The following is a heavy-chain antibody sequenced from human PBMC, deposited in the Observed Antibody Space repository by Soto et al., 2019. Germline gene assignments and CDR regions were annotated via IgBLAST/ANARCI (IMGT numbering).Heavy chain of an antibody. CDR3: APSAYCGGDCTGANDY. CDR1: GYTLTGLS. Sequence: ASVKVSCKVSGYTLTGLSRHWVRQAPGKGLEWMGGFDPEDGETIYAQKFQGRVTMTEDTSTDTAYMELSSLRSEDTAVYYCAPSAYCGGDCTGANDYWGQGTLVTVSS. V-gene: IGHV1-24*01. J-gene: IGHJ4*02. D-gene: IGHD2-21*01. CDR2: FDPEDGET.